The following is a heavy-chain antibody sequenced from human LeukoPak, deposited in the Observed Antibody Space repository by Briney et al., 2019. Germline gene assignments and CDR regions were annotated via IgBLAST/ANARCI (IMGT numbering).Heavy chain of an antibody. CDR2: IIPTLHTA. Sequence: GASVKVSCKASGGAFTISPISWVRQARGQGLEWMGRIIPTLHTANYAQKFLGRVTVTADKSTSTFYMELSSLRSDDTAMYYCVGDSDSTAYYWGSWFDPWGQGTLVIVSS. V-gene: IGHV1-69*08. D-gene: IGHD3-22*01. J-gene: IGHJ5*02. CDR3: VGDSDSTAYYWGSWFDP. CDR1: GGAFTISP.